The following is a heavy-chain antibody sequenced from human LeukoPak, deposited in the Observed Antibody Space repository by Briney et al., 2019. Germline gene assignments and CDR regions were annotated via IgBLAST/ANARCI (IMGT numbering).Heavy chain of an antibody. CDR1: GYTFTGYY. CDR2: INPNSGGT. V-gene: IGHV1-2*02. J-gene: IGHJ3*02. CDR3: ARDSITMIVVVTNDDAFDI. D-gene: IGHD3-22*01. Sequence: ASVKVSCKASGYTFTGYYMHWVRQAPGQGLEWMGWINPNSGGTNYAQKFQGRVTMTGDTSISTAYMELSRLRSDDTAVYYCARDSITMIVVVTNDDAFDIWGQGTMVTVSS.